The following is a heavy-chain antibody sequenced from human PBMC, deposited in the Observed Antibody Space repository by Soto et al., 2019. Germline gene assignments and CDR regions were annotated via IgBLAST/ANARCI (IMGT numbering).Heavy chain of an antibody. V-gene: IGHV3-33*05. D-gene: IGHD3-16*01. J-gene: IGHJ4*02. CDR1: GFTFRSYV. Sequence: QVQLVESGGGVGQPGTSLRLSCVGSGFTFRSYVIHWVRQAPGKGLEWVALTSYDGSNNFYGDSVKGRFTISRDNSRNTVELQMDSLGLEDTALYYCARWGTTGGLDVWGQGTLVSVSS. CDR3: ARWGTTGGLDV. CDR2: TSYDGSNN.